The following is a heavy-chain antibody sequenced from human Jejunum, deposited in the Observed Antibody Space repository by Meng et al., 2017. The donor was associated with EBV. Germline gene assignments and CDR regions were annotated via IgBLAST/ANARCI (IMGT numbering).Heavy chain of an antibody. CDR3: ARGNAYNVPSFDY. D-gene: IGHD5-24*01. CDR1: GASITGTTW. J-gene: IGHJ4*02. Sequence: RLQESGPGLVPPWGTLSLTCPVSGASITGTTWWSWVRQPPGKGLEWIAEIWHGGNTNYTPALKSRVTISVDKSNNQFSLKLASVTAADTAVYFCARGNAYNVPSFDYWGQGTLVTVSS. CDR2: IWHGGNT. V-gene: IGHV4-4*02.